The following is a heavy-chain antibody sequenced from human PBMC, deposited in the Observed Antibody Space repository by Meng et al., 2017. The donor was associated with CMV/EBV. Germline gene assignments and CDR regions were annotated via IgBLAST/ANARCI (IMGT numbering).Heavy chain of an antibody. CDR1: GGSVSSGSYY. Sequence: SETLSLTCTVSGGSVSSGSYYWSWIRQPPGKGLEWIGYIYYSGSTNYNPSLKSRVTISVDTSKNQFSLKLSSVTAADTAVYYCARVDCSSTSCYLRFDPWGQGTLVTVSS. CDR3: ARVDCSSTSCYLRFDP. V-gene: IGHV4-61*01. CDR2: IYYSGST. J-gene: IGHJ5*02. D-gene: IGHD2-2*01.